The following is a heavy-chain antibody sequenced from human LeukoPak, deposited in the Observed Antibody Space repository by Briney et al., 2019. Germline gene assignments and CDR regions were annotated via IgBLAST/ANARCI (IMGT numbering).Heavy chain of an antibody. J-gene: IGHJ4*02. V-gene: IGHV1-2*02. CDR3: ARVSPLYGDYDY. Sequence: ASVKVSCKASGYTFTGSYMHWVRQAPGQGLEWMGWINPNSGGTNYAQKFQGRVTMTRDTSISTAYMELSRLRSDDTAVYYCARVSPLYGDYDYWGQGTLVTVSS. D-gene: IGHD4-17*01. CDR1: GYTFTGSY. CDR2: INPNSGGT.